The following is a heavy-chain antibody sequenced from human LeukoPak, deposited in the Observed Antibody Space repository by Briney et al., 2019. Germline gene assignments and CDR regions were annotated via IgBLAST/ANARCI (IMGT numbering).Heavy chain of an antibody. Sequence: PGGSLRLSCAASEFSVGSNYMTWVRQAPGKGLEWVSLIYSGGSTYYAGSVKGRFTISRDNSKNTLYLQMNNMRVDDTAVYYCARVAGWHWFDPWGQGTLVTVSS. CDR2: IYSGGST. J-gene: IGHJ5*02. CDR1: EFSVGSNY. D-gene: IGHD6-19*01. V-gene: IGHV3-66*01. CDR3: ARVAGWHWFDP.